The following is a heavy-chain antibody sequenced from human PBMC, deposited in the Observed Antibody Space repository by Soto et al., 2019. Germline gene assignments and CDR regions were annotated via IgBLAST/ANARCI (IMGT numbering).Heavy chain of an antibody. D-gene: IGHD3-10*01. V-gene: IGHV1-18*01. CDR3: ARDLDGSGSYYTNY. J-gene: IGHJ4*02. Sequence: ASVKVSCKTSGYTFSSIGISWVRQAPGQGLEWMGWISPHKDNTYYAQRLQGRVTMTTDTSTSTAYMELRSLRSDDTAVYFCARDLDGSGSYYTNYWGQGXLVTVSS. CDR1: GYTFSSIG. CDR2: ISPHKDNT.